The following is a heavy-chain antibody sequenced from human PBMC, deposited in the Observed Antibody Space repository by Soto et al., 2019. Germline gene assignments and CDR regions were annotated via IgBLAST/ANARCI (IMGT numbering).Heavy chain of an antibody. CDR3: ARRPPYVWGSYRYMSWFDP. CDR1: GGSFSGYY. D-gene: IGHD3-16*02. V-gene: IGHV4-34*01. Sequence: SETLSLTCAVYGGSFSGYYWSWIRQPPGKGLEWIGEINHSGSTNYNPSLKSRVTISVDTSKNQFSLKLSSVTAADTAVYYCARRPPYVWGSYRYMSWFDPWGQGTLVTVSS. CDR2: INHSGST. J-gene: IGHJ5*02.